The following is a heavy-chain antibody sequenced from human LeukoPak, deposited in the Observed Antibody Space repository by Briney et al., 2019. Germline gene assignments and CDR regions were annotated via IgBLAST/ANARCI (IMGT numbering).Heavy chain of an antibody. V-gene: IGHV3-23*01. CDR3: AKDWWGGDCGGDCYSSFDY. Sequence: PGGSLRLSCAASGFTFSSYAMSWVRQAPGKGLEWVSAISCSGGSTYYADSVKGRFTISRDNSKNTLYLQMNSLRAEDTAVYYCAKDWWGGDCGGDCYSSFDYWGQGTLVTVSS. CDR1: GFTFSSYA. D-gene: IGHD2-21*02. J-gene: IGHJ4*02. CDR2: ISCSGGST.